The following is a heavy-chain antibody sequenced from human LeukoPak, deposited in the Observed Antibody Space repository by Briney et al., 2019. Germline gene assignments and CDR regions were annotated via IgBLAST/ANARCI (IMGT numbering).Heavy chain of an antibody. V-gene: IGHV3-23*01. Sequence: GGSLRLSCAASGFTFSSYAMSWVRQAPGKGLEWVSAISGSGGSTYYADSVKGRFTISRDNSKNTLYLQMNSLRAEDTAVYYCEKDRQAGYYYYYYMDVWGKGTTVTVSS. J-gene: IGHJ6*03. CDR3: EKDRQAGYYYYYYMDV. CDR2: ISGSGGST. CDR1: GFTFSSYA.